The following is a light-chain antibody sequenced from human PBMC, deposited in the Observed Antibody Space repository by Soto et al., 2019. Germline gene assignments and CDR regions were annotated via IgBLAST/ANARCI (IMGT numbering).Light chain of an antibody. CDR3: SSYTSSSTYV. J-gene: IGLJ1*01. CDR1: SSDVGGYNY. Sequence: QSALPQPASVSGSPGQSITILCTGTSSDVGGYNYVSWYQQHPGKAPKLMIYDVSNRPSGVSNRFSGSKSGNTASLTISGLQAEDEADYYCSSYTSSSTYVFGTGTKVTVL. CDR2: DVS. V-gene: IGLV2-14*01.